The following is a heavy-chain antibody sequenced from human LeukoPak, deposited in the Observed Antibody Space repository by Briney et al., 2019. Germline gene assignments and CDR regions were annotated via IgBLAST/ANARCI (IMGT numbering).Heavy chain of an antibody. CDR2: LYPGDFDT. J-gene: IGHJ3*02. CDR1: VYNFTTYW. Sequence: GESLKISCKGSVYNFTTYWLGCVRQMPGKRLEWMGILYPGDFDTRYSPSFQGQVTFSADKSINTAYLQWSSLKASDTAMYYCARNHDFDIWGQGTMVTVSS. V-gene: IGHV5-51*01. CDR3: ARNHDFDI.